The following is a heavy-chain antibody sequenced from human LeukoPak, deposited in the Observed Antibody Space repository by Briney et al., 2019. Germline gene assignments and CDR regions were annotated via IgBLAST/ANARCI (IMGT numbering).Heavy chain of an antibody. D-gene: IGHD6-13*01. CDR3: ARLGCGIAAAGTCNWFDP. CDR1: GGSISSYY. V-gene: IGHV4-59*01. CDR2: INYSGST. J-gene: IGHJ5*02. Sequence: SETLTLTCTVSGGSISSYYWSWIRQPPGKGLEWIGYINYSGSTNYNPSLKSRVTISVDTSKNQFSLKLSSVTAADTAVYYCARLGCGIAAAGTCNWFDPGGQGTLVTVSS.